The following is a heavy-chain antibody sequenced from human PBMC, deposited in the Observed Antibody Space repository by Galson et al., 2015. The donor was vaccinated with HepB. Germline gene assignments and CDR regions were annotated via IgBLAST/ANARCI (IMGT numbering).Heavy chain of an antibody. V-gene: IGHV1-2*02. CDR2: INPNSGGT. CDR3: ARALDTAKYYYYMDV. J-gene: IGHJ6*03. D-gene: IGHD5-18*01. Sequence: SVKVSCKASGYTFTGYYMHWVRQAPGQGLEWMGWINPNSGGTNYAQKFQGRVTMTRDTSISTAYMELSRLRSDDTAVYYCARALDTAKYYYYMDVWGKGTTVTVSS. CDR1: GYTFTGYY.